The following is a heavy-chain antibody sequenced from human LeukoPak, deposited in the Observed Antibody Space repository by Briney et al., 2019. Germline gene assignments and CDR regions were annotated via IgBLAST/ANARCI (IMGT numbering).Heavy chain of an antibody. CDR3: ATAPSGFDAFDI. CDR1: GGTFSSYA. V-gene: IGHV1-24*01. Sequence: ASVKVSCKASGGTFSSYAISWVRQAPGKGLEWMGGFDPEDGETIYAQKFQGRVTMTEDTSTDTAYMELSSLRSEDTAVYYCATAPSGFDAFDIWGQGTMVTVSS. J-gene: IGHJ3*02. CDR2: FDPEDGET. D-gene: IGHD3-10*01.